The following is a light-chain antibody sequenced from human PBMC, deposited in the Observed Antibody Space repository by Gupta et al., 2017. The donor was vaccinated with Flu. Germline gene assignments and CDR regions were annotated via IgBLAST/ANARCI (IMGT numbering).Light chain of an antibody. V-gene: IGLV2-14*01. Sequence: QSALTQPTSGSGSPGQSINIPCTGPSSDVGGYNYVSWYQQHPGKAPKLMIYEVSNRPSGVSNRFSGSKSGNTASLTISGLQSEDEADYYCSSYTSSSTRVFGTGTKVTVL. CDR2: EVS. J-gene: IGLJ1*01. CDR3: SSYTSSSTRV. CDR1: SSDVGGYNY.